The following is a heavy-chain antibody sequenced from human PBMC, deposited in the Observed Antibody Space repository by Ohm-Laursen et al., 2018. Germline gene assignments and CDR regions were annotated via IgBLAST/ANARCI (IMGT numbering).Heavy chain of an antibody. Sequence: SETLSLTCTVSGAPISTHYWSWIRQPPGKGLEWIGYIYYSGTTNYNPSLKSRVTTSLNMSKNQFSLKLSSVTAADTAVYYCARRGHAFDIWGQGTMVTVSS. CDR2: IYYSGTT. CDR3: ARRGHAFDI. CDR1: GAPISTHY. J-gene: IGHJ3*02. V-gene: IGHV4-59*11.